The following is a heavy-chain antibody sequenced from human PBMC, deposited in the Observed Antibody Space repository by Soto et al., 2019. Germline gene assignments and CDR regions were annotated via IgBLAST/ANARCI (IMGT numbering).Heavy chain of an antibody. CDR3: ARAPDYYGSGSFGGMDV. CDR2: IGTAGDP. Sequence: EVQLVESGGGLVQPGGYLRLSCAASGFTFSSYDMHWVRQATGKGLEWVSAIGTAGDPYYPGSVKGRFTISRENAKNSLYLQMNSLRAGDTAVYYCARAPDYYGSGSFGGMDVWGQGTTVTVSS. J-gene: IGHJ6*02. D-gene: IGHD3-10*01. CDR1: GFTFSSYD. V-gene: IGHV3-13*05.